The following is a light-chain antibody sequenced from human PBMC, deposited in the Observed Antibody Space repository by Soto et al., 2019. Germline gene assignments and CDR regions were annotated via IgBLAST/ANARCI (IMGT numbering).Light chain of an antibody. CDR3: QQYNTYPLT. J-gene: IGKJ1*01. CDR2: AAS. V-gene: IGKV1-5*01. Sequence: DIQMTQSPSTLSASIGDRVTITCRASQSVNKWLAWHQQKPGKAPKVLIFAASTLESEVPSRFSGSGSGTEFTLTIGSLQHDDFATYYCQQYNTYPLTFGQGTKVDIK. CDR1: QSVNKW.